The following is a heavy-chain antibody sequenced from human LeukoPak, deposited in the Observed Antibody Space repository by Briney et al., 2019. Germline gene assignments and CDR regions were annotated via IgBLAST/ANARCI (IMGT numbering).Heavy chain of an antibody. Sequence: GGPLRLSCAASGFTFSSYVMHGLRQAPGKALEGVAVIWYDGNNKYYADSVKGRFTISRDNSKNTLYLQMKSLSAEDTGVYYCARVNGGKVVEYYFDYWGQGTLVTVSS. CDR3: ARVNGGKVVEYYFDY. D-gene: IGHD2-15*01. CDR2: IWYDGNNK. V-gene: IGHV3-33*08. J-gene: IGHJ4*02. CDR1: GFTFSSYV.